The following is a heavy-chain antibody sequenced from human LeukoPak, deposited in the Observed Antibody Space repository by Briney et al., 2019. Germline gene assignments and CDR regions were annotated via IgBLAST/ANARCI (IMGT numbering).Heavy chain of an antibody. Sequence: SETLSLTCTVSGGSISSGGYYWSWIRQHPGKGLEWNGYIHNSGSTYYNPSLKSPVSISVDTSKSHFSLRLSSVTAADTAVYYCARGEYYGSGSYYPGDYWGQGTLVTVSS. V-gene: IGHV4-31*01. J-gene: IGHJ4*02. CDR2: IHNSGST. CDR3: ARGEYYGSGSYYPGDY. D-gene: IGHD3-10*01. CDR1: GGSISSGGYY.